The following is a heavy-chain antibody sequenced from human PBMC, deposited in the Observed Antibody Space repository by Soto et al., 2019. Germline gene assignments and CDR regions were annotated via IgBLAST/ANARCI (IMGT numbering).Heavy chain of an antibody. V-gene: IGHV4-61*08. CDR1: GASISSGDYF. CDR2: IYYTGKT. D-gene: IGHD2-21*01. CDR3: VRKHHRAGSFDS. Sequence: SETLSLTCTVSGASISSGDYFWSWIRQPPGKELEWIAYIYYTGKTDQNPSLERRVSISLGTSGNQFSLNLSSVTAADTAVYYCVRKHHRAGSFDSWGPGILVTVS. J-gene: IGHJ4*02.